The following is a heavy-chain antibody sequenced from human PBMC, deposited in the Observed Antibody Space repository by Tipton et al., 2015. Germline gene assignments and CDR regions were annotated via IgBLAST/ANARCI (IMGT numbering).Heavy chain of an antibody. CDR1: GGSISSSNW. CDR3: ARIRGRYVMDS. J-gene: IGHJ4*02. Sequence: TLSLTCAVSGGSISSSNWCSWVRQPPGKGLEWIGEIYHSGSTNYNPSLKSRIAISVDTSKNQFFLNLSSVTAADTAVYYCARIRGRYVMDSWGQGTLVTVSS. V-gene: IGHV4-4*02. CDR2: IYHSGST. D-gene: IGHD3-16*01.